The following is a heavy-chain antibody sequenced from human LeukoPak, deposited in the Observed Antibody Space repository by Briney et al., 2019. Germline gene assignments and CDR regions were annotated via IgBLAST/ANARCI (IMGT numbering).Heavy chain of an antibody. V-gene: IGHV6-1*01. CDR1: GDSVSSNSAA. D-gene: IGHD5-18*01. J-gene: IGHJ5*02. CDR3: AGYSYGVRPS. CDR2: TYYRSKWYN. Sequence: QSQTLSLTCVISGDSVSSNSAAWNWIRQSPSRGLEWLGRTYYRSKWYNDYAVSVKSRITINPDTSKNQFSLHLNSVTPEDTEVYYCAGYSYGVRPSWGQGTLVTVSS.